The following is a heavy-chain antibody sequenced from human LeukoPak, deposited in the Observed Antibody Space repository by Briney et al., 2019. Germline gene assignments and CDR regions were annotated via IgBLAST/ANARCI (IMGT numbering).Heavy chain of an antibody. CDR1: GGPISSYY. V-gene: IGHV4-59*01. CDR2: ICYSGST. J-gene: IGHJ4*02. Sequence: PSETLSLTCTVSGGPISSYYWSWIRQPPGKGLEWIGYICYSGSTNYNPSLKSRVTISVDTSKNQFSLKLSSVTAADTAVYYCARISSWYRLPHYWGQGTLVTVSS. D-gene: IGHD6-13*01. CDR3: ARISSWYRLPHY.